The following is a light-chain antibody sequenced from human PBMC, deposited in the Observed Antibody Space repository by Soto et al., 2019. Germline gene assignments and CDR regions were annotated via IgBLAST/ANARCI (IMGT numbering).Light chain of an antibody. J-gene: IGLJ3*02. V-gene: IGLV3-27*01. CDR2: KDS. CDR3: YSAADNIWV. CDR1: VLAKKY. Sequence: YELTQPSSVSVSPGQTARITCSGDVLAKKYARWFQQKPGQAPVLVIYKDSERPSGIPERFSGSSSGTTVTLTISGAQVEDEADYYCYSAADNIWVFGGGTKLTVL.